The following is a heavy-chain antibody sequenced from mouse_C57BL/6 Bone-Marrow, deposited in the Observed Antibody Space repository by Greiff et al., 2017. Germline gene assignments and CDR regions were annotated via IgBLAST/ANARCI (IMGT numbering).Heavy chain of an antibody. Sequence: EVQRVESGGGLVQPGGSLKLSCAASGFTFSDYGMAWVRQAPRKGPEWVAFISNLAYSIYYADNVTGRFTISRENAKNTLYLEMSSLRSEDTAMYYCARKKGYLYAMDYWGQGTSVTVSS. CDR3: ARKKGYLYAMDY. V-gene: IGHV5-15*01. D-gene: IGHD2-2*01. CDR1: GFTFSDYG. CDR2: ISNLAYSI. J-gene: IGHJ4*01.